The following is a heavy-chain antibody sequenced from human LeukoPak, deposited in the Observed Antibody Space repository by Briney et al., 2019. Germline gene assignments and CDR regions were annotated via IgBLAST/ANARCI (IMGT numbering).Heavy chain of an antibody. J-gene: IGHJ4*02. CDR2: ISSSGSTI. Sequence: GGSLRLSCAASGFTFSSFEMNWVRQAPGKGLEWVSYISSSGSTIYYADSVKGRFTISRDNAKSSLSLQMNSLRAEDTAVYYCARGLTTSGYYYSFDYWGQGTLVTVSS. CDR1: GFTFSSFE. V-gene: IGHV3-48*03. CDR3: ARGLTTSGYYYSFDY. D-gene: IGHD3-22*01.